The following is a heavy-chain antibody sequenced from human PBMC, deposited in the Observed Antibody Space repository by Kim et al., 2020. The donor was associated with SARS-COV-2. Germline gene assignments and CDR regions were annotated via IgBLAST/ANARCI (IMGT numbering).Heavy chain of an antibody. CDR2: LNRDGSKT. D-gene: IGHD1-26*01. CDR3: ARDGSLDLPEIRGFDH. V-gene: IGHV3-74*01. CDR1: GFTFSSYW. J-gene: IGHJ4*02. Sequence: GGSLRLSCAASGFTFSSYWMHWVRQAPGKGLVWVASLNRDGSKTYYAGSVRGRFTISRDNAKKTLYLQMNSLRVEDTAVYYCARDGSLDLPEIRGFDHWGQGTLVTVSS.